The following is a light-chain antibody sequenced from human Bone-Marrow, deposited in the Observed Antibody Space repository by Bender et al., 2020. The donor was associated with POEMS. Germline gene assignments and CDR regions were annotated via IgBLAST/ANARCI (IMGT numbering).Light chain of an antibody. CDR3: CSYTGIRV. CDR1: SNNVGSYNL. CDR2: DVN. V-gene: IGLV2-23*02. J-gene: IGLJ3*02. Sequence: QSALTQPASMSGSPGQSITISCTGTSNNVGSYNLVSWYQQHPGKAPRLIIYDVNKRPSGVSNRFSGSKSGNTASLTISGLQTEDEADYFCCSYTGIRVFGGGTKLTVL.